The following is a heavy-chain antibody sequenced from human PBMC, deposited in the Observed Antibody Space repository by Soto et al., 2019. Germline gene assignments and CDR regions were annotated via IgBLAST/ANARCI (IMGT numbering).Heavy chain of an antibody. Sequence: EVQLVESGGGLVKPGGSLRLSCAASGFTFTRYSMNWFRQAPGKGLEWVSSISSTTNYIYYGDSMKGRFTISRDNAKNSLYLDMNSLRAEDTAVYYGARESEDLTSNFDYWGQGTLVTVSS. CDR2: ISSTTNYI. CDR1: GFTFTRYS. CDR3: ARESEDLTSNFDY. J-gene: IGHJ4*02. V-gene: IGHV3-21*06.